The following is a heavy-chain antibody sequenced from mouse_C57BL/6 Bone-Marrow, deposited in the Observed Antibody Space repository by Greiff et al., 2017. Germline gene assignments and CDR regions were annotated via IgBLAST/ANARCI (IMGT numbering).Heavy chain of an antibody. J-gene: IGHJ3*01. CDR3: AKSPDNYGSSSRFAY. CDR2: IYPRSGNT. V-gene: IGHV1-81*01. Sequence: VKLMESGAELARPGASVKLSCKASGYTFTSYGISWVKQRTGQGLEWIGEIYPRSGNTYYNEKFKGKATLTADKSSSTAYMELRSLTSEDTAVYFCAKSPDNYGSSSRFAYWGQGTLGTVSA. CDR1: GYTFTSYG. D-gene: IGHD1-1*01.